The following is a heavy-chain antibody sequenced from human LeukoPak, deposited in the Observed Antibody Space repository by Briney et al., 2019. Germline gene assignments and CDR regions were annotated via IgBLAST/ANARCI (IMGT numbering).Heavy chain of an antibody. J-gene: IGHJ4*02. V-gene: IGHV3-53*04. D-gene: IGHD1-26*01. Sequence: GTLSLTCAVSGGSISSSNRWSWVRQAPGKGLEWVSVIYSGGSTYYADSVKGRFTISRHNSKNTLYLQMNSLRAEDTAVYYCARGLGATRAFDYWGQGTLVTVSS. CDR3: ARGLGATRAFDY. CDR1: GGSISSSNR. CDR2: IYSGGST.